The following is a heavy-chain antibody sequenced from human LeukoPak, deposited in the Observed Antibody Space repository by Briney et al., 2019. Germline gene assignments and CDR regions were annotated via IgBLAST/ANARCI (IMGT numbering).Heavy chain of an antibody. D-gene: IGHD3-16*01. V-gene: IGHV4-59*08. CDR1: GGSISTYY. CDR3: ARHFGSAKNWFDP. Sequence: PSQTLSLTCTVSGGSISTYYWSWIRQPPGKGLEWIAYIHYSGSTNYNPSLKSRVTISVDTPKNRFSLKLTSVTAADTAVYYCARHFGSAKNWFDPWGQGTLVTVSS. CDR2: IHYSGST. J-gene: IGHJ5*02.